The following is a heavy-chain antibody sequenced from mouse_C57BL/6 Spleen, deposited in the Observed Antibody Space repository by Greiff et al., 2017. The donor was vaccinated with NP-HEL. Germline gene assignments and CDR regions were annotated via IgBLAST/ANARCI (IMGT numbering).Heavy chain of an antibody. V-gene: IGHV5-6*01. CDR1: GFTFSSYG. CDR2: ISSGGSYT. CDR3: ARRSYGSSYPFAY. D-gene: IGHD1-1*01. Sequence: EVQLQESGGDLVKPGGSLKLSCAASGFTFSSYGMSWVRQTPDKRLEWVATISSGGSYTYYPDSVKGRITISRDNAKNTLYLQMSSLKSEDAAMYYCARRSYGSSYPFAYWGQGTLVTVSA. J-gene: IGHJ3*01.